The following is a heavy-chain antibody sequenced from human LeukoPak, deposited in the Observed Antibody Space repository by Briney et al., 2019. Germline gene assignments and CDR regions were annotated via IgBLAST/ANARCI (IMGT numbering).Heavy chain of an antibody. CDR2: INNDGAAT. CDR3: ATVSEY. Sequence: GGSLRLSCAASGFTFNYFCMHWARQAPGKGLVWVAAINNDGAATYYADSVKGRFTISRDNAKNTVYLQMNGLRAEDTTVYYCATVSEYWGQGTLVTVSS. CDR1: GFTFNYFC. V-gene: IGHV3-74*01. J-gene: IGHJ4*02.